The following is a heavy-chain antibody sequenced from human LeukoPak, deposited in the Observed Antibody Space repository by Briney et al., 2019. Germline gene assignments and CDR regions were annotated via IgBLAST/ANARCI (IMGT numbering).Heavy chain of an antibody. Sequence: SETLSLTCAVYGGSFSGYYWSWIRQPPGRGLEWIGEINHSGSTNYNPSLKSRVTISVDTSKNQSSLKLSSVTAADTAVYYCARRRGYSYGAHGMDVWGQGTTVTVSS. CDR2: INHSGST. CDR3: ARRRGYSYGAHGMDV. V-gene: IGHV4-34*01. J-gene: IGHJ6*02. CDR1: GGSFSGYY. D-gene: IGHD5-18*01.